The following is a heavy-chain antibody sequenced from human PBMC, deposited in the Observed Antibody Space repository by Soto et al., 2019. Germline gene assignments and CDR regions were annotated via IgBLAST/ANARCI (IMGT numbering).Heavy chain of an antibody. CDR3: ARRTKGSSSWYSAGDY. V-gene: IGHV1-3*01. J-gene: IGHJ4*02. D-gene: IGHD6-13*01. CDR1: GYTFSSYA. CDR2: IHAGNGDT. Sequence: ASVKVSCKASGYTFSSYAVQWVRQAPGQSLEWIGWIHAGNGDTKYSQKFHGRVTLTRDTSANTAYMELSSLRSEDTAVYYCARRTKGSSSWYSAGDYWGQGTLVTVSS.